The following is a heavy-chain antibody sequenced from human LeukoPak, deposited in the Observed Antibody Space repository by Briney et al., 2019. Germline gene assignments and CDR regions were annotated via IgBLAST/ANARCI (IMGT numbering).Heavy chain of an antibody. D-gene: IGHD6-13*01. CDR1: GGTFSNYA. V-gene: IGHV1-2*02. CDR3: ARMAAAGSL. Sequence: SVKVSCKASGGTFSNYAISWVRQAPGQGLEWMGWINPNSGGTNYAQKFQGRVTMTRDTSISTAYMELSRLRSDDTAVYYCARMAAAGSLWGQGTLVTVSS. CDR2: INPNSGGT. J-gene: IGHJ4*02.